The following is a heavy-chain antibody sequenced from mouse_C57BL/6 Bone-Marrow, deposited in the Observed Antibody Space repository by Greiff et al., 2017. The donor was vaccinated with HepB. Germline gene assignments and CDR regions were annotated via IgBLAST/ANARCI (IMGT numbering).Heavy chain of an antibody. CDR3: ARTNYYGPFDD. CDR2: INPNTGGT. J-gene: IGHJ2*01. Sequence: VQLKQSGPELVKPGASVKISCKASGYTFTDYYMNWVKQSQGKSLEWIGDINPNTGGTSYNQKFKGKATLTVDKSSSTAYMELRSLTSEDSEVYYCARTNYYGPFDDWGPGTTLTVSS. V-gene: IGHV1-26*01. CDR1: GYTFTDYY. D-gene: IGHD1-1*01.